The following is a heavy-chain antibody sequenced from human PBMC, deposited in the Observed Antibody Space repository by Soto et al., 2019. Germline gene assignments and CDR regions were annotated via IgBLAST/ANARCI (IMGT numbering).Heavy chain of an antibody. CDR1: GYTFTSYY. CDR2: INPSGGST. Sequence: GASVKVSCKASGYTFTSYYMHWVRQAPGQGLEWMGIINPSGGSTSYAQKFQGRVTMTRDTSTSTVYMELSSLRSEDTAVYYCATKVFRRSGPSPDYYYGMDVWGRGTTVTVSS. D-gene: IGHD2-15*01. CDR3: ATKVFRRSGPSPDYYYGMDV. V-gene: IGHV1-46*03. J-gene: IGHJ6*02.